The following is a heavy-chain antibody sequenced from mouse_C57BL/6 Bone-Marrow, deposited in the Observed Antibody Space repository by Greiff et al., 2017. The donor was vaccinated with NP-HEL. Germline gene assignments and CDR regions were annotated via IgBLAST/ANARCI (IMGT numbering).Heavy chain of an antibody. CDR2: IHPNSGST. V-gene: IGHV1-64*01. Sequence: QVQLQQPGAELVKPGASVKLSCKASGYTFTSYWMHWVKQRPGQGLEWIGMIHPNSGSTNYNEKFKSKATLTVDKSSSTAYMQLSSLTSEDLEVCDCARPPTEVDYWGQGTTLTVSS. J-gene: IGHJ2*01. CDR1: GYTFTSYW. D-gene: IGHD2-10*01. CDR3: ARPPTEVDY.